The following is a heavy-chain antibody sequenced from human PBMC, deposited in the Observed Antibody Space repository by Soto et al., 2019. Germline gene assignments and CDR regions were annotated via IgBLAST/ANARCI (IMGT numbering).Heavy chain of an antibody. CDR1: GGTFSSYT. CDR3: ARDRAAYDYVWGSYRHNWFDP. V-gene: IGHV1-69*08. J-gene: IGHJ5*02. Sequence: QVQLVQSGAEVKKPGSSVKVSCKASGGTFSSYTISWVRQAPGQGLEWMGRIIPILGIANYAQKFQGRVTITADKSTSTAYMELSSLRSEDTAVYYCARDRAAYDYVWGSYRHNWFDPWGQGTLGSVSS. D-gene: IGHD3-16*02. CDR2: IIPILGIA.